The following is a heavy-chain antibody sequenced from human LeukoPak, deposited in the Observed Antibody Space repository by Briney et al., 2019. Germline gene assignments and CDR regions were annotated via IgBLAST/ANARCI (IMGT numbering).Heavy chain of an antibody. Sequence: ASVKVSCTASGYTFTSYDINWVRQATGQGLEWMGWMNPNSGNTGYAQKFQGRVTMTRNTSISTAYMELSSLRSEDTAVYYCARAVYYYDSSGYYSNTFDPWGQGNLVTVSS. V-gene: IGHV1-8*01. CDR2: MNPNSGNT. D-gene: IGHD3-22*01. CDR1: GYTFTSYD. J-gene: IGHJ5*02. CDR3: ARAVYYYDSSGYYSNTFDP.